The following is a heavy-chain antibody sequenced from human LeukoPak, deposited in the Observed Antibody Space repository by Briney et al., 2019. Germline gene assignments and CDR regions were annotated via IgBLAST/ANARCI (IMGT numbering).Heavy chain of an antibody. J-gene: IGHJ4*02. CDR3: ARDPYSSSWFDY. Sequence: PGGSLRLSCAASGFTFSSYSMNWVRQAPRKGLEWVSSISSSSSYIYYADSVKGRFTISRDNAKNSLYLQMNSLRAEDTAVYYCARDPYSSSWFDYWGQGTLVIVSS. V-gene: IGHV3-21*01. CDR1: GFTFSSYS. CDR2: ISSSSSYI. D-gene: IGHD6-13*01.